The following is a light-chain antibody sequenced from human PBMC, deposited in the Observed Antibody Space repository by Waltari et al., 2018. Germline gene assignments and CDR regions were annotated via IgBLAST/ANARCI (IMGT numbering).Light chain of an antibody. CDR2: AAS. Sequence: QSPLTQPAAVSGSPGQSITISCTGSGSAVGSYFLVSWYQQNPGKAPRLLIYAASRRPSGVSTRFSGSKSGNTASLTSSGRQAEDEADYYCCSYAGTNTLLFGGGTKVTVL. V-gene: IGLV2-23*01. CDR3: CSYAGTNTLL. J-gene: IGLJ2*01. CDR1: GSAVGSYFL.